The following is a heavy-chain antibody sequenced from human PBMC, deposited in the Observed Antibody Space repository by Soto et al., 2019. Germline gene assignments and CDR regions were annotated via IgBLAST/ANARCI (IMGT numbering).Heavy chain of an antibody. Sequence: PSETLSLTCTVSGGSISSCGYYWSWIRQHPGNGLEWIGYIYYSGSTYYNSSLKSRVTISVDTSKNQFSLKLSSVTAADTAVYYCASVVKGYYFDYWGQGTLVTVSS. CDR3: ASVVKGYYFDY. CDR1: GGSISSCGYY. CDR2: IYYSGST. V-gene: IGHV4-31*03. J-gene: IGHJ4*02.